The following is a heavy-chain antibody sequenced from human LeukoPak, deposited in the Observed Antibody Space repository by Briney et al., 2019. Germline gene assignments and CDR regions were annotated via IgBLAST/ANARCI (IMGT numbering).Heavy chain of an antibody. Sequence: PSETLSLTCSVSGASVTDYYWTWVRQPPGKGLEWIGLSFHTGTTHHNPSLKSRVTMSVDTSNNQCSMKLTSVTAADTAVYYCARHRREYYGSGSYSVWGQGTLVTVSS. J-gene: IGHJ4*02. CDR1: GASVTDYY. CDR2: SFHTGTT. CDR3: ARHRREYYGSGSYSV. V-gene: IGHV4-59*08. D-gene: IGHD3-10*01.